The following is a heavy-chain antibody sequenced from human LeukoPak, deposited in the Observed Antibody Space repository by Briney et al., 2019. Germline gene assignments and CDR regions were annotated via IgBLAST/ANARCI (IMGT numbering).Heavy chain of an antibody. Sequence: GRSLRLSCAASGLTFSSFGMHWVRQAPGKGLEWVAVISYDGSNKYYAASVKGRFTISRDNSKNTLYLQMNSLRAEDAAVYYCAKDRGGYCSSTSCRYPGYWGQGTLVTVSS. J-gene: IGHJ4*02. CDR2: ISYDGSNK. V-gene: IGHV3-30*18. CDR1: GLTFSSFG. D-gene: IGHD2-2*01. CDR3: AKDRGGYCSSTSCRYPGY.